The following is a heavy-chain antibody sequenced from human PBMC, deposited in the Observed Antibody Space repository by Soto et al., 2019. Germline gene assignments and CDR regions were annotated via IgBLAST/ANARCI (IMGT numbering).Heavy chain of an antibody. Sequence: GGSLRLSCAASGFTFSSYSMNWVRQAPGKGLEWVSYISSSSNTIYYADSVKGRFTISRDNAKNSLYLQMNSLRAEDTAVYYCARDRDPPIWGQGTMVTVSS. CDR1: GFTFSSYS. CDR2: ISSSSNTI. J-gene: IGHJ3*02. CDR3: ARDRDPPI. V-gene: IGHV3-48*01.